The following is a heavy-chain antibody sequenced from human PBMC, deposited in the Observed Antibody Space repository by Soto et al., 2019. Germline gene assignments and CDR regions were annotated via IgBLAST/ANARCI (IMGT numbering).Heavy chain of an antibody. D-gene: IGHD3-10*01. J-gene: IGHJ4*02. CDR3: ARGTESYITSPRRPLFDY. CDR2: INAGNGNT. Sequence: ASVKVSCKASGYTFTSYDINWVRQAPGQRLEWMGWINAGNGNTKYSQKFQGRVTITRDTSASTAYMELSSLRSEDTAVYYCARGTESYITSPRRPLFDYWGQGTLVTISS. CDR1: GYTFTSYD. V-gene: IGHV1-3*01.